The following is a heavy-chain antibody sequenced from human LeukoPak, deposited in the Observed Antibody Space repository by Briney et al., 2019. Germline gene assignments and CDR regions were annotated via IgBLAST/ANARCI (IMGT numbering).Heavy chain of an antibody. J-gene: IGHJ4*02. D-gene: IGHD6-19*01. CDR3: AKDPVAVAPSWVDY. Sequence: PGGSLRLSCAASGFTFSNYVMSWVRQAPGKGLEWVSGISGSGGSTYYADSVKGRFTISRDNSKNTLYLQMNSLRAEDTAVYYCAKDPVAVAPSWVDYWGQGTLVTVSS. CDR2: ISGSGGST. CDR1: GFTFSNYV. V-gene: IGHV3-23*01.